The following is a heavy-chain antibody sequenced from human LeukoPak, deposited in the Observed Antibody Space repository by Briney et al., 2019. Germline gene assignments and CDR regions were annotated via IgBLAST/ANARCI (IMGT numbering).Heavy chain of an antibody. CDR3: ARGPRVPAAIEIDY. J-gene: IGHJ4*02. CDR1: GYTFTGYY. Sequence: ASVKVSCKASGYTFTGYYMHWVRQAPGQGLEWMGWINPNSGGTNYAQKVQGRVTMTRDTSISTAYMELSRLRSDDTAVYYCARGPRVPAAIEIDYWGQGTLVTVSS. D-gene: IGHD2-2*01. V-gene: IGHV1-2*02. CDR2: INPNSGGT.